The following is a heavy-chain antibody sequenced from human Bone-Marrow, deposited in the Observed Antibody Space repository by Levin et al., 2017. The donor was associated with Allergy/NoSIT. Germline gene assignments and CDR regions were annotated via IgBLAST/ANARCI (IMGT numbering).Heavy chain of an antibody. V-gene: IGHV1-2*06. CDR2: ISPKSGGT. Sequence: GESLKISCKASGHTLTGFYLHWVRQAPGKGLEWMGRISPKSGGTRSAQRFLDRVTMTRDTSLSTVYMELSRLTSDDTAIYYCAGDYGYNWFDPWGQGTLVTVSS. CDR1: GHTLTGFY. CDR3: AGDYGYNWFDP. J-gene: IGHJ5*02. D-gene: IGHD4-17*01.